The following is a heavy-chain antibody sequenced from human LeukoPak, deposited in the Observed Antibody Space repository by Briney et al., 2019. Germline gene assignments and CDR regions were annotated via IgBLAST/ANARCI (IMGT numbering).Heavy chain of an antibody. D-gene: IGHD5-18*01. Sequence: GGSLRLSCAASGFTFSSYAMSWVRQAPGKGLEWVSAISGSGGSTYYADSVKGRFTISRDNSKNTLYLQMNSLRAEDTAVYYCARDRGYSYGSFYYYYYGMDVWGQGTTVTVSS. J-gene: IGHJ6*02. CDR1: GFTFSSYA. CDR3: ARDRGYSYGSFYYYYYGMDV. CDR2: ISGSGGST. V-gene: IGHV3-23*01.